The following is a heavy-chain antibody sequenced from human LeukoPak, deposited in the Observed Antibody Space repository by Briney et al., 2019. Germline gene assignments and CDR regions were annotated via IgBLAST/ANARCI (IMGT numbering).Heavy chain of an antibody. CDR3: ARDWFGELLWSWFDP. Sequence: SETLSLTCAVYGGSFSGYYWSWIRQPPGKGLEWIGEINHSGSTNYNPSLKSRVTISVDTSKSQFSLKLSSVTAADTAVYYCARDWFGELLWSWFDPWGQGTLVTVSS. CDR2: INHSGST. D-gene: IGHD3-10*01. J-gene: IGHJ5*02. V-gene: IGHV4-34*01. CDR1: GGSFSGYY.